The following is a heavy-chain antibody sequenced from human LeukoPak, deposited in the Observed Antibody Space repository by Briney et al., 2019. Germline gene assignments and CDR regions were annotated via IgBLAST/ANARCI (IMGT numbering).Heavy chain of an antibody. CDR1: GYGFNIYW. Sequence: GESLKISCKGSGYGFNIYWIGWVRQMPGKGLEWMGIIYPADSDTRYSPSFQSQVTISADKSISTAYLQWSSLKASDTAMYYCARRDGRAFDIWGQGTTVTVSS. CDR2: IYPADSDT. CDR3: ARRDGRAFDI. J-gene: IGHJ3*02. V-gene: IGHV5-51*01. D-gene: IGHD2-21*02.